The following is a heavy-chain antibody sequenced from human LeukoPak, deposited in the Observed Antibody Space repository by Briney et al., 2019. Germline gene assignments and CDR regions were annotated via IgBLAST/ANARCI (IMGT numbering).Heavy chain of an antibody. Sequence: ASVKVSCKASGGTFSSYAISWVRQAPGQGLEWMGGIIPIFGTANYAQKFQGRVTITADKSTSTAYMELSSLRSEDTAVYYCARGSRLVVAGTIGFHWGQGTLVTVSS. CDR3: ARGSRLVVAGTIGFH. CDR1: GGTFSSYA. CDR2: IIPIFGTA. J-gene: IGHJ4*02. V-gene: IGHV1-69*06. D-gene: IGHD6-19*01.